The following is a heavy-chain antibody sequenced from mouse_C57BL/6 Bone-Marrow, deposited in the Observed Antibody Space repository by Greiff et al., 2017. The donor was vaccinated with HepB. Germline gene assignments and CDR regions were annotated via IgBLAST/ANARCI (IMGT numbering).Heavy chain of an antibody. CDR3: ARGEITTVVAKDY. V-gene: IGHV1-69*01. Sequence: QVQLQQPGAELVMPGASVKLSCKASGYTFTSYWMHWVKQRPGQGLEWIGEIDPSDSYTNYNQKFKGKSTLTVDKSSSTAYMQLSSLTSEDSAVYYCARGEITTVVAKDYWGQGTTLTVSS. CDR2: IDPSDSYT. D-gene: IGHD1-1*01. CDR1: GYTFTSYW. J-gene: IGHJ2*01.